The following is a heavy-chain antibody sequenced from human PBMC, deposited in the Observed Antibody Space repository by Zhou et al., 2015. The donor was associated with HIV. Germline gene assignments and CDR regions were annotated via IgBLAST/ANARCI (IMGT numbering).Heavy chain of an antibody. V-gene: IGHV1-69*01. CDR2: IIPIFGTA. CDR3: ARGPRGGATWFDP. J-gene: IGHJ5*02. D-gene: IGHD1-26*01. Sequence: QVQLVQSGAEVKKPGASVKVSCKASGYTFTGYYMHWVRQAPGQGLEWMGGIIPIFGTANYAQKFQGRVTITADESTSTAYMELSSLRSEDTAVYYCARGPRGGATWFDPWGQGTLVTVSS. CDR1: GYTFTGYY.